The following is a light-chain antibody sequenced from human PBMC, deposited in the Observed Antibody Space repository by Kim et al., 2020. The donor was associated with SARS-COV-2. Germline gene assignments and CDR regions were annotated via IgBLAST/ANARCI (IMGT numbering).Light chain of an antibody. J-gene: IGKJ1*01. V-gene: IGKV1-16*01. CDR3: QQTESYPWT. Sequence: ASVGDRVTITCRASQSIRTYLDWYQQKPGKAPKALIYDASNLQSGVPSRFSGSGSGTDFTLTINSLQPEDFATYYCQQTESYPWTFGPGTKVDIK. CDR1: QSIRTY. CDR2: DAS.